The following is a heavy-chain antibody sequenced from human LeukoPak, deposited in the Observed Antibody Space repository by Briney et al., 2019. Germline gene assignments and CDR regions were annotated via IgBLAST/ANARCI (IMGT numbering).Heavy chain of an antibody. D-gene: IGHD5-12*01. CDR3: AKNYGYSGYDYLDY. CDR1: GFTFSSYA. Sequence: HPGGSLRLSCAASGFTFSSYAMSWVRQAPGKGLEWVSAISGSGGSTSYADSVKGRFTISRDNSKNTLYLQMNSLRAEDTAVYYCAKNYGYSGYDYLDYWGQGTLVTVSS. V-gene: IGHV3-23*01. CDR2: ISGSGGST. J-gene: IGHJ4*02.